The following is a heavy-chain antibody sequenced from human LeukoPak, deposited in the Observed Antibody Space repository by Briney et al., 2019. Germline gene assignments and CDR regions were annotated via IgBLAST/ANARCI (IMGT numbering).Heavy chain of an antibody. Sequence: ASVKDSCKASGGTLSCYAISWVRQAPGQGLEWMGGIIPIFGTANYAQKFQGRVTITTDESTSTAYMELSSLRSEDTAVYYCARDNPYDSSGYYPDHDAFDIWGQGTMVTVSS. CDR1: GGTLSCYA. CDR3: ARDNPYDSSGYYPDHDAFDI. D-gene: IGHD3-22*01. CDR2: IIPIFGTA. J-gene: IGHJ3*02. V-gene: IGHV1-69*05.